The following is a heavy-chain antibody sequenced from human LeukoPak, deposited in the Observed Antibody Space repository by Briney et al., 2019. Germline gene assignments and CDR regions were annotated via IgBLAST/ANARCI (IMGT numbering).Heavy chain of an antibody. J-gene: IGHJ4*02. V-gene: IGHV4-59*12. CDR1: GGSISSYY. Sequence: SETLSLTCTVSGGSISSYYWTWIRQPPGMGLEWIGYIYDSGTTKYNPSLKSRVTISADTSKNQFSLKLSSVTAADTAVYYCARDLGRRDYGDYSMNYWGQGTLVTVSS. CDR2: IYDSGTT. CDR3: ARDLGRRDYGDYSMNY. D-gene: IGHD4-17*01.